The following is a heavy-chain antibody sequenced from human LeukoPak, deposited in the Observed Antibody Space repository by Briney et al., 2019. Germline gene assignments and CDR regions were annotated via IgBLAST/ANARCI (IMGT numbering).Heavy chain of an antibody. CDR1: GFTFSSYG. Sequence: GGSLRLSCAASGFTFSSYGMHWVRQAPGKGLEWVAVISYDGSNKYYADSVKGRFTISRDNSKNTLYLQMNSLRAEDTAVYYCAKERMIVPRTGAFDIWGQGTMVTVSS. J-gene: IGHJ3*02. CDR3: AKERMIVPRTGAFDI. V-gene: IGHV3-30*18. D-gene: IGHD3-22*01. CDR2: ISYDGSNK.